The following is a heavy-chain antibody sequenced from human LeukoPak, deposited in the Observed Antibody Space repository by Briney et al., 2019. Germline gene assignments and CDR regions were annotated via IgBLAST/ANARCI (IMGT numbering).Heavy chain of an antibody. D-gene: IGHD1-26*01. CDR1: GGSISRSGYS. V-gene: IGHV4-30-4*07. CDR2: IYYSGST. Sequence: SQTLSLTCAVSGGSISRSGYSWSWIRQPPGKGLEWIEYIYYSGSTNYNPSLKSQFTISVDTSKNQFSLKLSSVTAADTAVYYCARVVGATPTVDYWGQGTLVTVSS. CDR3: ARVVGATPTVDY. J-gene: IGHJ4*02.